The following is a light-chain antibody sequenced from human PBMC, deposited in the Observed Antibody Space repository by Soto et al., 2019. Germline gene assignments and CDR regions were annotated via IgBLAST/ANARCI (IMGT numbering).Light chain of an antibody. CDR3: QQSYSTPRT. Sequence: DIQMTQSPSSLSASVGDRVTINCRASQSISSYLNWYQQKPGKAPKLQIYAASSLQSGVPSRFSGIGSGTDFIFTISFLQPEDFATYYCQQSYSTPRTFGQGTKV. V-gene: IGKV1-39*01. J-gene: IGKJ1*01. CDR1: QSISSY. CDR2: AAS.